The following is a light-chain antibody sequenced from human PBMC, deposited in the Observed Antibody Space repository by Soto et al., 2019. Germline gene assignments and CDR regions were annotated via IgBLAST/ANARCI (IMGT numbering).Light chain of an antibody. CDR1: GSDVGGHNS. Sequence: QSVLTQPASGSGSPGQSITISCTCTGSDVGGHNSVSWYRQDPGKAPKLMIYDVSNRPSGVSDRFSGSKSGNTASLTISGLQIEDEADYYCSSFTSSVTYVFGTGTKVTVL. V-gene: IGLV2-14*01. J-gene: IGLJ1*01. CDR3: SSFTSSVTYV. CDR2: DVS.